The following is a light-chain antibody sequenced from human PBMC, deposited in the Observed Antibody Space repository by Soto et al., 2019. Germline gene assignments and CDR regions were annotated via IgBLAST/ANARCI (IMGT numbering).Light chain of an antibody. Sequence: DIPMTQSPSSLSASVGDRVTITCRASQGISNSLAWYQQKPGKVPKLLIYAASTLQSGVPSRFSGSGSGTDFTLTISSLQPEDVVTYYCQNYNSDPKTFGQGTKVESK. CDR3: QNYNSDPKT. CDR2: AAS. V-gene: IGKV1-27*01. CDR1: QGISNS. J-gene: IGKJ1*01.